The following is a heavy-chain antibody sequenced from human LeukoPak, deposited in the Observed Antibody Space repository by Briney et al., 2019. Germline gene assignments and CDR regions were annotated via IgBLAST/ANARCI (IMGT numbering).Heavy chain of an antibody. CDR2: IKQDGSEK. Sequence: GGSLRLSCAAPGFTFSSYWMSWVRQAPGKGLEWVANIKQDGSEKYYVDSVKGRFTISRDNAKNSLYLQMNSLRAEDTAVYYCARAAYYYDSSGYYDAFDIWGQGTMVTVSS. CDR3: ARAAYYYDSSGYYDAFDI. J-gene: IGHJ3*02. D-gene: IGHD3-22*01. CDR1: GFTFSSYW. V-gene: IGHV3-7*01.